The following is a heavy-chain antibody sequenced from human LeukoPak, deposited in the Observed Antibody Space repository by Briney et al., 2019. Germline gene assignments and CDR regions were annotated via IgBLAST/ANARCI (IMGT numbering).Heavy chain of an antibody. CDR3: ARDSEGGYPL. J-gene: IGHJ4*02. CDR1: GGSISSYY. V-gene: IGHV4-59*01. Sequence: SETLSLTCTVSGGSISSYYWSWIRQPPAKGLEWIGYIYYSGSTNYNPSLKSRVTISVDTSKNQFSLKLSSVTAADTAVYYCARDSEGGYPLWGQGTLVTVSS. CDR2: IYYSGST. D-gene: IGHD5-12*01.